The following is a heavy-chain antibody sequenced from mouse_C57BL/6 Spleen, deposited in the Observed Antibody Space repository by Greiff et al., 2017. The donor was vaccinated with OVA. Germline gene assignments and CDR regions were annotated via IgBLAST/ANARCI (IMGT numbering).Heavy chain of an antibody. D-gene: IGHD3-3*01. CDR3: ARSSGTGGDYYAMDY. J-gene: IGHJ4*01. CDR2: INPGSGGT. Sequence: VQLQQSGAELVRPGTSVKVSCKASGYAFTNYLIEWVKQRPGQGLEWIGVINPGSGGTNYNEKFQGKATLTADNSSSTAYMQLSSLTSEDSAVYFCARSSGTGGDYYAMDYWGQGTSVTVSS. CDR1: GYAFTNYL. V-gene: IGHV1-54*01.